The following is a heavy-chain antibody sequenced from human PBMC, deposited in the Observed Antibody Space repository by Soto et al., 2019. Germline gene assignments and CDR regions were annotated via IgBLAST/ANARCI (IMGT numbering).Heavy chain of an antibody. CDR3: ARDPSSGSYSFPLEY. CDR2: IWYDGSNK. CDR1: GFTFSSYG. J-gene: IGHJ4*02. Sequence: QVQLVESGGGVVQPGRSLRLSCAASGFTFSSYGMHWVRQAPGKGLEWVAVIWYDGSNKYYADSVKGRFTISRDNSKNTLYLQMNSLRAEDTAVYYCARDPSSGSYSFPLEYWGQGTLVTVSS. D-gene: IGHD3-10*01. V-gene: IGHV3-33*01.